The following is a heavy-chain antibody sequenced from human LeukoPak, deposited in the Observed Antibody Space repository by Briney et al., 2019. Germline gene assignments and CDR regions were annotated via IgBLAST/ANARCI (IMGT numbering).Heavy chain of an antibody. CDR2: IYTSGST. CDR1: GGSISSYY. D-gene: IGHD3-22*01. Sequence: SENLSLTCTVSGGSISSYYWSWIRQPAGKGLEWIGRIYTSGSTNYNPSLKSRVTMSVDTSQNQFSLKLSSVTAADTAVYYCARDYYYDSSGYLGSIGAFDIWGQGTMVTVSS. J-gene: IGHJ3*02. CDR3: ARDYYYDSSGYLGSIGAFDI. V-gene: IGHV4-4*07.